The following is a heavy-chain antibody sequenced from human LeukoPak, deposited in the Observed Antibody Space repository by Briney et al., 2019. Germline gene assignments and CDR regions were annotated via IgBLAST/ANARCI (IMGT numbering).Heavy chain of an antibody. D-gene: IGHD4-17*01. V-gene: IGHV5-51*01. CDR1: GYTCTNYW. Sequence: GESLNISCKGSGYTCTNYWIGWVRQMPGKGLEWMGIIYPGDSDTKYSPSFQGQVTISADKSITTAYLQWNSLKASDTAMYYCARSYGDHEAFDIWGQGTMVTVSS. J-gene: IGHJ3*02. CDR3: ARSYGDHEAFDI. CDR2: IYPGDSDT.